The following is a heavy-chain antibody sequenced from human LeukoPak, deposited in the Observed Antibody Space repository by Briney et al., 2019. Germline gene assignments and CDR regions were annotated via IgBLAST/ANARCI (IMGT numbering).Heavy chain of an antibody. J-gene: IGHJ4*02. CDR2: IYSGGST. CDR3: ARDFSGSYDY. D-gene: IGHD1-26*01. V-gene: IGHV3-53*01. CDR1: GVTVSSNY. Sequence: GGSLRLSCAASGVTVSSNYMSWVRQAPGKGLEWVSVIYSGGSTYYADSVKGRFTISRDNSKNTLYLQMNSLRAEDTAVYYCARDFSGSYDYWGQGSLVTVSS.